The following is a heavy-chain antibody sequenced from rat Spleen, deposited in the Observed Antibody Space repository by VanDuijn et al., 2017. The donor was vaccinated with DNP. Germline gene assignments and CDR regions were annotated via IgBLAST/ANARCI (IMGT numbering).Heavy chain of an antibody. V-gene: IGHV5-19*01. Sequence: EVQLVESGGGLVQPGRSLKLSCVASGFTVNNFWMAWIRQAPTKGLEWVASISPSGGSSYHRDSVKGRFTISRDNAKSILYLQMDSLRSEDTATYFCATHDWQGWGQGVMVTVSS. J-gene: IGHJ2*01. CDR1: GFTVNNFW. CDR3: ATHDWQG. CDR2: ISPSGGSS. D-gene: IGHD1-7*01.